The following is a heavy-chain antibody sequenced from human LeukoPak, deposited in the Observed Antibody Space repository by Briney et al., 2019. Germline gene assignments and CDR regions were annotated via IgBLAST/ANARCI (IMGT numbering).Heavy chain of an antibody. CDR3: ARPAARDYDSSGYYYDAFDI. CDR1: GGSISSYY. CDR2: IYYSGST. J-gene: IGHJ3*02. V-gene: IGHV4-59*08. Sequence: PSETLSLTCTVSGGSISSYYWSWIRQPPGKGLEWIGYIYYSGSTNYNPSLKSRVTISVDTSKNQFSLKLSSVTAADTAVYYCARPAARDYDSSGYYYDAFDIWGQGTMVTVSS. D-gene: IGHD3-22*01.